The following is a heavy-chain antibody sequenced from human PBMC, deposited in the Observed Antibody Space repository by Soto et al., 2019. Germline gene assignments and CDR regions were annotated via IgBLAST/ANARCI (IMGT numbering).Heavy chain of an antibody. Sequence: GGSLRLSWVVSGITCRTYRRHWVRQNPGKGLVWVSHIKSDGTVTHYTDSVRGRFIISRDNAKNTLFLQMNSLRAEDTVVYYCARENYDFWGGYYLDYWGQGTLVTVSS. V-gene: IGHV3-74*01. CDR3: ARENYDFWGGYYLDY. CDR1: GITCRTYR. D-gene: IGHD3-3*01. CDR2: IKSDGTVT. J-gene: IGHJ4*02.